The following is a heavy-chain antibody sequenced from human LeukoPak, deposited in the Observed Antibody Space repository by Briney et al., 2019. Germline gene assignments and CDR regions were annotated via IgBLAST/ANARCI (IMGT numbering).Heavy chain of an antibody. CDR1: GFTFSSYA. Sequence: PGGSLRLSCAASGFTFSSYAMSWVRQAPGKGLEWVSAISGSGGSTYYADSVKGRFTISRDNAKNSLYLQMNSLRAEDTALYYCAKDIGFEDGYNYNYYYGMDVWGQGTTVTVSS. CDR3: AKDIGFEDGYNYNYYYGMDV. D-gene: IGHD5-24*01. J-gene: IGHJ6*02. CDR2: ISGSGGST. V-gene: IGHV3-23*01.